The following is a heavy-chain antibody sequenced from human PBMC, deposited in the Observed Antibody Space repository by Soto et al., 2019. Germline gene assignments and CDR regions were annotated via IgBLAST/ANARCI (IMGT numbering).Heavy chain of an antibody. CDR2: INPDGAT. V-gene: IGHV4-34*01. CDR3: ARGQRSDHFFDY. J-gene: IGHJ4*02. CDR1: GGSFSGYY. D-gene: IGHD3-3*02. Sequence: PSETLSLTCAVYGGSFSGYYWDWIRQPPGKGLEWIGEINPDGATNYTPSLRGRVTISIDTSRNQFSLKLSSVTAADTAVYYCARGQRSDHFFDYWGQGALVTVS.